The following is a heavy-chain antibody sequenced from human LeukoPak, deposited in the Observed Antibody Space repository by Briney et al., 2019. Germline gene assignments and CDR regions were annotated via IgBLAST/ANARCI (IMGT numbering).Heavy chain of an antibody. V-gene: IGHV3-53*01. CDR1: GFTVSDNY. J-gene: IGHJ4*02. D-gene: IGHD3-22*01. Sequence: GGSLRLSCAASGFTVSDNYMNWVRQAPGKGLEWVSVIYTGGSTYYADSVKGRFTISRDTAKNTLYLQMGSLRAEDTAVYYCGKLKSSGYLIEYWGQGILVTVSS. CDR3: GKLKSSGYLIEY. CDR2: IYTGGST.